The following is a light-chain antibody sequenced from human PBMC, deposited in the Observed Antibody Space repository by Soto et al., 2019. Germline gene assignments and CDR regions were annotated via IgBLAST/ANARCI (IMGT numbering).Light chain of an antibody. V-gene: IGLV2-11*01. CDR3: CSYAGSYTYV. Sequence: QSALTQPRSVSGSPGQSVTISCTGTSSDVGGYNYVSWYQQHPGEAPKLMIYDVAERPSGVPDRFSGSKSGNTASLTISGLQAEDEADYYCCSYAGSYTYVFGTGTKLIVL. CDR1: SSDVGGYNY. CDR2: DVA. J-gene: IGLJ1*01.